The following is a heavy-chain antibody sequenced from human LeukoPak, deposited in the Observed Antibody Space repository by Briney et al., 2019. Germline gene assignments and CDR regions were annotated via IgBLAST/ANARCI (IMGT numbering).Heavy chain of an antibody. V-gene: IGHV4-34*01. CDR1: GESFSGYY. D-gene: IGHD3-9*01. J-gene: IGHJ6*03. CDR2: INHSGST. Sequence: SKTLSLTXAVYGESFSGYYWSWIRQPPGKGLEWIGEINHSGSTNYNPSLKSRVTISVDTSKNQISLKVGPVTAADTAVYYCATLRYEIYYYYYMDVWGKGTTVTVSS. CDR3: ATLRYEIYYYYYMDV.